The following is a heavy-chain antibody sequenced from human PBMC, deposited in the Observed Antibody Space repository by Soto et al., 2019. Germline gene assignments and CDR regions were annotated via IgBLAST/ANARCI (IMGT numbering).Heavy chain of an antibody. V-gene: IGHV1-69*13. CDR1: GGTFSSYA. Sequence: ASVKVSCKASGGTFSSYAISWVRQAPGQGLEWMGGIIPIFGTANYAQKFQGRVTITADESTSTAYMELSSLRSEDTAVYYCARGAGYSSSWAKDYFDYWGQGTLVTV. D-gene: IGHD6-13*01. CDR2: IIPIFGTA. J-gene: IGHJ4*02. CDR3: ARGAGYSSSWAKDYFDY.